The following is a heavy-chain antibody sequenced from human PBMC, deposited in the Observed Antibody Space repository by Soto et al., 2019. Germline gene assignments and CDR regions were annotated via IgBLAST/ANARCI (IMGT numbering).Heavy chain of an antibody. CDR3: ARGAGHSSSPDFYYYGMDV. D-gene: IGHD6-6*01. Sequence: ASVKVSCKASGYTFTGYYMHWVRQAPGQGLEWMGWINPNSGGTNYAQKFQGWVTMTRDTSISTAYMELSRLRSDDTAVYYCARGAGHSSSPDFYYYGMDVWGQRTAVTVSS. CDR2: INPNSGGT. V-gene: IGHV1-2*04. J-gene: IGHJ6*02. CDR1: GYTFTGYY.